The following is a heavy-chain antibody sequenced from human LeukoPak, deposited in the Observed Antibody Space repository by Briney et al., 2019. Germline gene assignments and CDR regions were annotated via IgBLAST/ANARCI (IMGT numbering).Heavy chain of an antibody. CDR1: GFTFSDYY. CDR3: ARDVGTSSNWYDP. J-gene: IGHJ5*02. CDR2: ISTGGSTI. Sequence: GGSLRLSCAASGFTFSDYYVSWIRQAPGKGLEWVSYISTGGSTIYYADSVRGRFTISRDNTKNSLFLQMNSLRVEDTAIYYCARDVGTSSNWYDPWGQGTLVTVSS. D-gene: IGHD6-6*01. V-gene: IGHV3-11*04.